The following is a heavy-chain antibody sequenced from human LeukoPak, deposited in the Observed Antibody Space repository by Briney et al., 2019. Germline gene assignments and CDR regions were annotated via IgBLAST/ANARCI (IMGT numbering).Heavy chain of an antibody. Sequence: PGRSLRLSCAASGFTFSSYAMHWVRQAPGKGLEWVAVISYDGSNKYYADSVKGRFTISRDNSENTLYLQMNSLRAEDTAVYYCARDPPSSYYDFWSGYQPNYYYYGMDVWGQGTTVTVSS. D-gene: IGHD3-3*01. CDR2: ISYDGSNK. CDR1: GFTFSSYA. CDR3: ARDPPSSYYDFWSGYQPNYYYYGMDV. J-gene: IGHJ6*02. V-gene: IGHV3-30-3*01.